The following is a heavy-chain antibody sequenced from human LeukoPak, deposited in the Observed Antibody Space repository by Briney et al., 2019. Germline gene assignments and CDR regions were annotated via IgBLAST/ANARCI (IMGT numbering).Heavy chain of an antibody. CDR1: GASLSSSTYY. CDR2: QYYSGSP. Sequence: PSETLSHTCSASGASLSSSTYYWNWIRQPPGKGLEWIAYQYYSGSPIYNPSLRSRVTISVDTSRDQFSLKVTSVTAADTAIYYCARSSGGMYNYYCMDVWGKGTTVTVFS. D-gene: IGHD1-26*01. V-gene: IGHV4-61*01. J-gene: IGHJ6*03. CDR3: ARSSGGMYNYYCMDV.